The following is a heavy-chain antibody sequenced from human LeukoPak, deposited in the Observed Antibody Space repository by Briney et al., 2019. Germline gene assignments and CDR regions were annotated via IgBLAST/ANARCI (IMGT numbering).Heavy chain of an antibody. V-gene: IGHV3-30*02. D-gene: IGHD2-15*01. CDR1: GFTFSSYG. J-gene: IGHJ3*02. CDR2: IRYDGSNK. CDR3: AKGASGSWDAFDT. Sequence: PWGSLRLSRAASGFTFSSYGMHWVRQAPGKGLEWVAFIRYDGSNKYYADSVKGRFPISRDNSKNTLYLQMNSLRAEDTAVYYCAKGASGSWDAFDTWGQGTTVTVSS.